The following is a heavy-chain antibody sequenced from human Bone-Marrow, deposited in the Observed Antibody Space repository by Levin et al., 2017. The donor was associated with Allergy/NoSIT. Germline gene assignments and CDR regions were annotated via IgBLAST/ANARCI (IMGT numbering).Heavy chain of an antibody. J-gene: IGHJ4*02. D-gene: IGHD6-19*01. CDR2: VDYSGAS. CDR3: ARQLAGNDY. V-gene: IGHV4-39*01. Sequence: GSLRLSCTVSGVSISETTYYWGWVRQAPGKGLEWVGSVDYSGASYYNPSLQSRATISIDTSKNQFSLKLTLLTAADTAVYFCARQLAGNDYWGQGTLVTVSS. CDR1: GVSISETTYY.